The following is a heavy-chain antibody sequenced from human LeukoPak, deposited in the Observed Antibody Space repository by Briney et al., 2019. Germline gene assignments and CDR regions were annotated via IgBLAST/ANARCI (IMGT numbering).Heavy chain of an antibody. V-gene: IGHV3-64D*06. CDR2: ISSNGGST. Sequence: GGSPRLSCSASGFTFSSYAMHWVRQAPGKGLEYVSAISSNGGSTYYADSVKGRFTISRDNSKNTLYLQMSSLRAEDTAVYYCVKSRSGMFDYWGQGTLVTVSS. CDR3: VKSRSGMFDY. CDR1: GFTFSSYA. J-gene: IGHJ4*02.